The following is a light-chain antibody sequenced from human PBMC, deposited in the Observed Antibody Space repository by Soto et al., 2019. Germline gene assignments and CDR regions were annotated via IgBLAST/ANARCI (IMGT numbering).Light chain of an antibody. CDR3: QQYNNWPQT. CDR2: GAS. V-gene: IGKV3-15*01. Sequence: EILMTQSPATLSVSPGERVTLPCRASQSVSSNLAWYQQKPGQAPRLLIYGASTRDSGIPARFSGSGSGTEFTLTISRLQSEDFAVYYCQQYNNWPQTFGQGTKVDIK. CDR1: QSVSSN. J-gene: IGKJ1*01.